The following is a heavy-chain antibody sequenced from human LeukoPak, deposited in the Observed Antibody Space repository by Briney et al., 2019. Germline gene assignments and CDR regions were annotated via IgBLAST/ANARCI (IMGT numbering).Heavy chain of an antibody. CDR3: ARIRDGYNDAYDI. D-gene: IGHD5-24*01. V-gene: IGHV1-46*01. J-gene: IGHJ3*02. CDR2: INPGGDNT. CDR1: GYTFTNYY. Sequence: ASVKVSCKASGYTFTNYYIHWVRQAPGQGLEWMGLINPGGDNTDYAQNFQGRVTMTRDTSTSTVYMGLSSLRSEDTAVYYCARIRDGYNDAYDIWGQGTMVTVSS.